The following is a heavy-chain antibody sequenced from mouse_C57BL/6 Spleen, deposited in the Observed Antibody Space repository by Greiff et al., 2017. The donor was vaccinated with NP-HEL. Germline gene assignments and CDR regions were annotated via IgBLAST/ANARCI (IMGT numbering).Heavy chain of an antibody. J-gene: IGHJ2*01. V-gene: IGHV1-22*01. Sequence: EVQLQESGPELVKQGASVKMSCKALGYRGACDSGQLLGEVHGKSLEWIGYINPSNGGTSYNQKFKGKATLTVNKSSSTAYMELRSLTSEDSAVYYCASPLYGSSYGDYWGQGTTLTVSS. D-gene: IGHD1-1*01. CDR1: GYRGACDS. CDR2: INPSNGGT. CDR3: ASPLYGSSYGDY.